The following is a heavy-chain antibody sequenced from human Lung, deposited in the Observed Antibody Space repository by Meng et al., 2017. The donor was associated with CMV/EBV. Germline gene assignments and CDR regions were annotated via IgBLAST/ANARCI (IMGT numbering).Heavy chain of an antibody. CDR3: ARDRERGYSYGIIDY. Sequence: ASVKVSCKASGYTFTSYYMHWVRQAPGQGLEWMGIINPSGGSTSYAQKFQGRVTMTRDTSTSTVYMELSSLRSEDTAVYYCARDRERGYSYGIIDYWDQGTLVTVSS. CDR1: GYTFTSYY. D-gene: IGHD5-18*01. J-gene: IGHJ4*02. CDR2: INPSGGST. V-gene: IGHV1-46*01.